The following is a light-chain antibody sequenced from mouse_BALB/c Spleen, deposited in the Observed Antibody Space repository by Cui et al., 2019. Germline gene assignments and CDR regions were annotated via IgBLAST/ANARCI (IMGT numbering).Light chain of an antibody. CDR2: WAS. CDR3: QQYSNYPPSLT. J-gene: IGKJ5*01. CDR1: QAVRTT. V-gene: IGKV6-23*01. Sequence: DIVMTQSHKFMSTSVGDRVSITCNASQAVRTTVAWYQQKPGQSDKLLIYWASTRQTGVPDRFTGSGSGTDLALTISNVQSEDLADYFCQQYSNYPPSLTFGAGTKLELK.